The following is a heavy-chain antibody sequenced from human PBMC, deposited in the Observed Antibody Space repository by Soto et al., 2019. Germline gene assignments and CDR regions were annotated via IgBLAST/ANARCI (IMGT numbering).Heavy chain of an antibody. CDR3: ARDPTNYDFWSGYSYNWFDP. Sequence: ASAKVSCKASGYTFTSYYMHWVRQAPGQGLEWMGIINPSGGSTSYAQKFQGRVTMTRDTSTSTVYMELSSLRSEDTAVYYCARDPTNYDFWSGYSYNWFDPWGQGTLVTVSS. D-gene: IGHD3-3*01. CDR1: GYTFTSYY. V-gene: IGHV1-46*01. CDR2: INPSGGST. J-gene: IGHJ5*02.